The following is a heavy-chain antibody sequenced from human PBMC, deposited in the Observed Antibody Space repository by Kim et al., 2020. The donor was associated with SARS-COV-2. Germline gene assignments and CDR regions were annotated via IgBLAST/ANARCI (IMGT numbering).Heavy chain of an antibody. CDR1: GYSFTSYW. Sequence: GESLKISCKGSGYSFTSYWIGWVRQMPGKGLEWMGIIYPGDSDTRYSPSFQGQVTISADKSISTAYLQWSSLKASDTAMYYCARHPITMVRGGWFDPWGQGTLVTVSS. V-gene: IGHV5-51*01. CDR2: IYPGDSDT. J-gene: IGHJ5*02. D-gene: IGHD3-10*01. CDR3: ARHPITMVRGGWFDP.